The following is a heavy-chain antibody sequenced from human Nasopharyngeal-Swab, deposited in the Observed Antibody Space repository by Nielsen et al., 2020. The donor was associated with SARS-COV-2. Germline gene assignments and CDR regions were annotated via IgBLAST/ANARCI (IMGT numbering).Heavy chain of an antibody. CDR3: TTFYDSSGYYLGAFDI. CDR1: GFTFSNAW. J-gene: IGHJ3*02. D-gene: IGHD3-22*01. CDR2: IKSKTDGGTT. V-gene: IGHV3-15*01. Sequence: GGSLRLSCAASGFTFSNAWMSSVRQAPGKGLEWVGRIKSKTDGGTTDYAAPVKGRFTISRDDSKNTLYLQMNSLKTEDTAVYYCTTFYDSSGYYLGAFDIWGQGTMVTVSS.